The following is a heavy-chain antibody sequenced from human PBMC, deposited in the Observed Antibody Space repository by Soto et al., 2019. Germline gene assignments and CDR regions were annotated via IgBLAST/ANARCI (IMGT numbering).Heavy chain of an antibody. CDR1: GFTFSSYA. CDR3: AKVGQWLVQSGIDY. V-gene: IGHV3-23*01. CDR2: ISGSGGST. J-gene: IGHJ4*02. Sequence: GGSLRLSCAASGFTFSSYAMSWVRQAPGKGLEWVSAISGSGGSTYYADSVKGRFTISRDNSKNTLYLQMNSLRAEDTAVYYCAKVGQWLVQSGIDYWGQGTLVTVSS. D-gene: IGHD6-19*01.